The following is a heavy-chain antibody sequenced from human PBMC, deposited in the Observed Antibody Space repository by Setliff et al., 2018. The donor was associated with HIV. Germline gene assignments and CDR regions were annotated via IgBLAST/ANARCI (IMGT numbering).Heavy chain of an antibody. CDR1: GFTLSTYT. V-gene: IGHV3-21*01. CDR3: AGSRGYFVQAD. D-gene: IGHD3-22*01. J-gene: IGHJ4*02. Sequence: GGSLRLSCAASGFTLSTYTMNWVRQAPGKGLEWISSISSNIIYIYYADSVRGRFTISRDNAKNSLYLQMNSLRGEDTAVYYCAGSRGYFVQADWGQGTLVTSPQ. CDR2: ISSNIIYI.